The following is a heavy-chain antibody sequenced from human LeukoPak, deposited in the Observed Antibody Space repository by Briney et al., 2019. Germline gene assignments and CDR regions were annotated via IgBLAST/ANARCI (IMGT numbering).Heavy chain of an antibody. J-gene: IGHJ5*02. Sequence: ASVKVSCKASGYTFTSYYIHWVRQAPGQGLEWMGIINPSGGSASYAQKFEGRVTMTRDASTGTVYMELSSLRAEDTAVYYCARDSKTSSLADPWGQGTLVTDSS. D-gene: IGHD2-2*01. CDR3: ARDSKTSSLADP. V-gene: IGHV1-46*01. CDR2: INPSGGSA. CDR1: GYTFTSYY.